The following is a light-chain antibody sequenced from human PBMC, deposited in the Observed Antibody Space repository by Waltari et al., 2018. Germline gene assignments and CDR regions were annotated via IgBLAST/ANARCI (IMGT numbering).Light chain of an antibody. J-gene: IGKJ1*01. CDR1: QSVFYNSNKKHF. CDR3: QQYYSTPWT. Sequence: DIVMTQSPDSLAVSLGERATINCKSSQSVFYNSNKKHFLAWYKQKPGQPPKLRIYLAATRESGVPDRFSGSGSGTDFTLTISSLQSEDVAVYYCQQYYSTPWTFGQGTKVEIK. V-gene: IGKV4-1*01. CDR2: LAA.